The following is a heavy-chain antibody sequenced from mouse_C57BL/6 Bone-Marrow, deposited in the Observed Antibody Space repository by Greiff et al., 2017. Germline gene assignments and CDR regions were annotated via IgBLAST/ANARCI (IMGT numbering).Heavy chain of an antibody. D-gene: IGHD2-2*01. Sequence: QVQLQQSGAELVRPGSSVKLSCKASGYTFTSYWMHWVKQRPIQGLEWIGNIDPSDSGTHYNQKFKDKATLTVDKSSSTAYMQLSSLTSADSAVYYCSRCGYHGYFDVWGTGTTVTVSS. V-gene: IGHV1-52*01. CDR2: IDPSDSGT. CDR3: SRCGYHGYFDV. J-gene: IGHJ1*03. CDR1: GYTFTSYW.